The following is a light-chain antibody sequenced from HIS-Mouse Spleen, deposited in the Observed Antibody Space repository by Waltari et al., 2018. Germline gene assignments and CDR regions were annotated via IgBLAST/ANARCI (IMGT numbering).Light chain of an antibody. CDR2: AAS. CDR1: QGISSY. Sequence: AIRMTQSPSSLSASTGDRVTITCRASQGISSYLAWYQQTPGKAPKLLIYAASTLQSGVPSRFSGSGPGTDFTLTISCLQSEDFATYYCQQYYSYPFTFGQGTRLEIK. V-gene: IGKV1-8*01. J-gene: IGKJ5*01. CDR3: QQYYSYPFT.